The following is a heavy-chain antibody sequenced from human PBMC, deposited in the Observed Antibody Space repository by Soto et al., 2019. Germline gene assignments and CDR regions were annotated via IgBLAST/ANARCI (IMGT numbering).Heavy chain of an antibody. Sequence: PSETLSRTCAVYGGSFSGYYWSWIRQPPRKGLEWIGEINHSGRTNYNPSLKSRVTISVDTSKNQFSLKLSSVTAADTAVYYCARGSYSSSSSYGMDVWGQGTTVTVSS. CDR2: INHSGRT. V-gene: IGHV4-34*01. CDR1: GGSFSGYY. D-gene: IGHD6-6*01. J-gene: IGHJ6*02. CDR3: ARGSYSSSSSYGMDV.